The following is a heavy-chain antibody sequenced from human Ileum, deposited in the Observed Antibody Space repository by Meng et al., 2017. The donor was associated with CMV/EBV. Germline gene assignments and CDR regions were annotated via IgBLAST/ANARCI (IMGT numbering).Heavy chain of an antibody. J-gene: IGHJ4*02. CDR2: IHSNGAT. CDR1: GGSFSDYY. Sequence: EAGPGLVKPSETLSLSCTVYGGSFSDYYWKWIRQPAGQGLEWIVRIHSNGATDYNPSLQSRVTMSVDSSKNEFFLRLSFVTAADTAIYYCARRRGPRGYIDYWGQGILVTVSS. D-gene: IGHD3-10*01. CDR3: ARRRGPRGYIDY. V-gene: IGHV4-4*07.